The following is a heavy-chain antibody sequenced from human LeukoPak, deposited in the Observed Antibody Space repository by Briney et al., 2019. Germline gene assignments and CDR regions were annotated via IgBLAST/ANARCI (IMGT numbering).Heavy chain of an antibody. V-gene: IGHV3-33*01. D-gene: IGHD3-10*01. CDR1: GFTFSSYG. CDR3: ARAMPYGSGSIDAFDI. J-gene: IGHJ3*02. CDR2: IWYDGSNK. Sequence: TGGSLRLSCAASGFTFSSYGMHWVRQAPGKGLEWVAVIWYDGSNKYYADSVKGRFTISRDNSKNTLYLQMNSLRAEDTAVYYCARAMPYGSGSIDAFDIWGQGTMVTVSS.